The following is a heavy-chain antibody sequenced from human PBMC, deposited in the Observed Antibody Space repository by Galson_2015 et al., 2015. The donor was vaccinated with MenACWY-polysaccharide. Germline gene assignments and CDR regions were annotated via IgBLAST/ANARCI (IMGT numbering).Heavy chain of an antibody. CDR1: GFIFSGYW. CDR2: IKQDGSEN. J-gene: IGHJ5*02. CDR3: ARGQKTLGP. Sequence: SLRLSCAASGFIFSGYWMTWVRQAPGKGLEWVANIKQDGSENYYVDSVKGRITISRDNSKNSLYLQMNSLRAEDTAVYYCARGQKTLGPWGQGTLVTVSS. V-gene: IGHV3-7*04.